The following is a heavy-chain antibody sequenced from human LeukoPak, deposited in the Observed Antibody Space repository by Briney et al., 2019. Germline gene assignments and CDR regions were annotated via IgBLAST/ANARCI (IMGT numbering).Heavy chain of an antibody. CDR2: ISSGSDTI. CDR3: ARGQGDLLV. J-gene: IGHJ4*02. CDR1: GFTFSSYS. V-gene: IGHV3-48*01. D-gene: IGHD2-8*02. Sequence: QSGGSLRLSCAVSGFTFSSYSMNWVRQAPGKGLEWVSYISSGSDTIYYIDSVKGRFTISRDNAKNSLYLQMNSLRAEDTAVYYSARGQGDLLVWGQGTLVTVSS.